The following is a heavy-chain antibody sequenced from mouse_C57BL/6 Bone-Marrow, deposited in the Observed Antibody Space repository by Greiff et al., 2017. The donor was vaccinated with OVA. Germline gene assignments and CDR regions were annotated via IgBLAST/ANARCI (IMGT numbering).Heavy chain of an antibody. V-gene: IGHV5-6*01. Sequence: EVKLQESGGDLVKPGGSLKLSCAASGFTFSSYGMSWVRQTPDKRLEWVATISSGGSYTYYPDSVKGRFTISRDNAKNTLYLQMSSLKSEDTAMYYCARHHYSNYEGGFDYWRQGTTLTVSS. J-gene: IGHJ2*01. CDR2: ISSGGSYT. CDR3: ARHHYSNYEGGFDY. D-gene: IGHD2-5*01. CDR1: GFTFSSYG.